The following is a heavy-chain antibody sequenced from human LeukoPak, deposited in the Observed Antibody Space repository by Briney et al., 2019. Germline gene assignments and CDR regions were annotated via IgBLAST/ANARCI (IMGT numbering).Heavy chain of an antibody. V-gene: IGHV1-3*01. CDR3: ARDRRYCSSTSCYNYYYYGMDV. CDR2: INAGNGNT. J-gene: IGHJ6*02. Sequence: ASVKVSCKASGYTFTSYAMHWVRQAPGQRLEWMGWINAGNGNTEYSQKFQGRVTITRDTSASTAYMELSSLRSEDTAVYYCARDRRYCSSTSCYNYYYYGMDVWGQGTTVTVSS. D-gene: IGHD2-2*02. CDR1: GYTFTSYA.